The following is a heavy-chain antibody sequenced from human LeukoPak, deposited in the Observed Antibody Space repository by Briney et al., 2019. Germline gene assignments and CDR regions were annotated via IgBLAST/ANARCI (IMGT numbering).Heavy chain of an antibody. J-gene: IGHJ4*02. CDR3: ARRVPTSATRVFDY. V-gene: IGHV5-51*01. CDR2: IYPSDSDT. Sequence: GESLKISCKASGYTFTHYWIGWVRQMPGKGLEWMGIIYPSDSDTKYSPSFQGQVTISADKSITTAYLQWSSLKASDSAMYYRARRVPTSATRVFDYWGQGTLVTVSS. CDR1: GYTFTHYW. D-gene: IGHD2-15*01.